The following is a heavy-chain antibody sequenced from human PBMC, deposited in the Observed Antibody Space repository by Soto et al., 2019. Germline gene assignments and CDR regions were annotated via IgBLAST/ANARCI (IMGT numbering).Heavy chain of an antibody. D-gene: IGHD2-2*02. CDR2: INPSGGST. V-gene: IGHV1-46*01. Sequence: ASVKVSCKASGYTFTSYYMHWVRQAPGQGLEWMGIINPSGGSTSYAQKFQGRVTMTRDTSTSTVYMELSSLRSEDTAVYYCARVRGFDCSSTSCYTGWFVPWGQGTLVTVSS. J-gene: IGHJ5*02. CDR1: GYTFTSYY. CDR3: ARVRGFDCSSTSCYTGWFVP.